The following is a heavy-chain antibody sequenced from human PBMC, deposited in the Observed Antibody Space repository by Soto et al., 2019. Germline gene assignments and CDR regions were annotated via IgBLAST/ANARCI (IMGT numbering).Heavy chain of an antibody. D-gene: IGHD3-10*01. V-gene: IGHV3-23*01. Sequence: GGSLRLSCAASGFTFNRYAMSWVRQAPGKGLEWVSGISGSGGSTYYADSVKGRFTISRDNSKNMLYLEMNSLRAEDTGVYYCVKEADYYGPSKYDNWGQGTVVTVSS. J-gene: IGHJ4*02. CDR3: VKEADYYGPSKYDN. CDR2: ISGSGGST. CDR1: GFTFNRYA.